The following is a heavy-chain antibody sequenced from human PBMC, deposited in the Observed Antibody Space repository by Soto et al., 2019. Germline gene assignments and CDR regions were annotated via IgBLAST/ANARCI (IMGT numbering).Heavy chain of an antibody. CDR1: GDSISRSSYY. CDR3: ARVSGSHYYGLDV. V-gene: IGHV4-39*01. CDR2: MYYSGST. J-gene: IGHJ6*02. D-gene: IGHD1-26*01. Sequence: SETLSLTCTVSGDSISRSSYYWGWIRQPPGKGLEWIGSMYYSGSTYQNPSLKSRVTISVDTSKNEFSLQLRSVTAADTAVYYCARVSGSHYYGLDVWGQGTTVTVSS.